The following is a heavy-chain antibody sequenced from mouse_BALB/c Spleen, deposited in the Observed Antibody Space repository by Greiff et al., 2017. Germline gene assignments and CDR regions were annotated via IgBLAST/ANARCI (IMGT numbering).Heavy chain of an antibody. CDR2: ISSGGGNT. V-gene: IGHV5-9*03. J-gene: IGHJ4*01. CDR1: GFTFSSYT. Sequence: EVNVVESGGGLVKPGGSLKLSCAASGFTFSSYTMSWVRQTPEKRLEWVATISSGGGNTYYPDSVKGRFTISRDNAKNNLYLQMSSLRSEDTALYYCARYRDYYAMDYWGQGTSVTVSS. CDR3: ARYRDYYAMDY.